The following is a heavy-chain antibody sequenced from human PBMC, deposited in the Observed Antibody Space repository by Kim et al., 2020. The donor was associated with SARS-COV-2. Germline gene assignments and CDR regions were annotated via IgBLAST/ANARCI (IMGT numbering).Heavy chain of an antibody. V-gene: IGHV1-8*01. CDR1: GYTFTSYD. CDR3: ARSHPVWFGELWEDV. J-gene: IGHJ6*02. D-gene: IGHD3-10*01. Sequence: ASVKVSCKASGYTFTSYDINWVRQATGQGLEWMGWMNPNSGNTGYAQKFQGRVTMTRNTSISTAYMELSSLRSEDTAVYYCARSHPVWFGELWEDVWGQGTTVTVSS. CDR2: MNPNSGNT.